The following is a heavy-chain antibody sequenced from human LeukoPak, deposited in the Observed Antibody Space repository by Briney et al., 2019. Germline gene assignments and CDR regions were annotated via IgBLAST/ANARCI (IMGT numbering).Heavy chain of an antibody. V-gene: IGHV4-34*01. CDR3: ARASRKYSSGPLGY. CDR2: INHSGST. CDR1: GGSFSGYY. D-gene: IGHD6-19*01. Sequence: PSETLSLTCAVYGGSFSGYYWSWIRQPPGKGLEWIGEINHSGSTNYNPSLKSRVTISVDTSKNQFSLKLSSVTAADTAVYCCARASRKYSSGPLGYWGQGTLVTVSS. J-gene: IGHJ4*02.